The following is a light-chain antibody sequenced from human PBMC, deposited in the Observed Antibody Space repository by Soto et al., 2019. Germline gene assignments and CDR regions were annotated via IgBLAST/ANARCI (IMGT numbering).Light chain of an antibody. J-gene: IGLJ2*01. V-gene: IGLV2-8*01. CDR3: SSNAGSNNLV. CDR2: EVS. CDR1: RGDVGDYNY. Sequence: QSVLTQAPSASGTPGQSVTIPWTGTRGDVGDYNYGSWYQQHPGKAPKLMIYEVSRRPSGVPDRFSGSKSGNTASLTCSGLQAEDEADYYCSSNAGSNNLVFGGGT.